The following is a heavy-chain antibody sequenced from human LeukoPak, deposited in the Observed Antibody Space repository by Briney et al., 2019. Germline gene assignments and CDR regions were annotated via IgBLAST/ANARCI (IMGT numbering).Heavy chain of an antibody. V-gene: IGHV3-21*01. D-gene: IGHD3-3*01. CDR2: ISGNSSYI. Sequence: GGSLRLSCAASGFAFRSHGMNWVRQAPGKGLEWVSFISGNSSYIYYADSVKGRFTISRDNAKNSLYLQMNSLRAEDTAVYYCVLSYFDFWGQGTLVTVSS. CDR1: GFAFRSHG. J-gene: IGHJ4*02. CDR3: VLSYFDF.